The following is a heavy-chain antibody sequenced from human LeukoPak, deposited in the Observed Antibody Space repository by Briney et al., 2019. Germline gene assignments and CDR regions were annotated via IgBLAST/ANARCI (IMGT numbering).Heavy chain of an antibody. J-gene: IGHJ4*02. D-gene: IGHD3-3*01. CDR2: ISAYNGNT. Sequence: ASVKVSCKPSGYTFTSYGISWVRQAPGQGLEWMGWISAYNGNTNYARKLQGRVTMTTDTSTSTDYMKLRSLRYNDTAMDYCARGSMYYDFWSRTKEFDYWGQGTLVTVSS. V-gene: IGHV1-18*01. CDR1: GYTFTSYG. CDR3: ARGSMYYDFWSRTKEFDY.